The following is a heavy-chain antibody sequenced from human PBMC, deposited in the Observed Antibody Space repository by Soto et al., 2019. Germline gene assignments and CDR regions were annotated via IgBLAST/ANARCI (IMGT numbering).Heavy chain of an antibody. CDR2: ISPNSGNI. CDR3: VKDRDSNTWPSRDV. V-gene: IGHV1-18*01. Sequence: QVHLVQSGAEVKKPGASVNVSCKTSGYTFTRNGISWVRQAPGQGLEWMGWISPNSGNIKYAQKLQGRVIMTTDTSTSTAYMELRSLRSDDTAVYYCVKDRDSNTWPSRDVWGPGNTVNVSS. CDR1: GYTFTRNG. D-gene: IGHD3-22*01. J-gene: IGHJ6*02.